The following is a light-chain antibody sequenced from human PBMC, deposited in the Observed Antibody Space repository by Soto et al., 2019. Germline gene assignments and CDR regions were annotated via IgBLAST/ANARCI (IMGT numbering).Light chain of an antibody. V-gene: IGKV1-39*01. CDR3: QQAYSSPSRT. CDR2: AAS. J-gene: IGKJ2*01. CDR1: QNITTF. Sequence: DIQMTQSPSSLSASVGDRVTISCRASQNITTFLHWYQQITGKAPTLLIYAASTLQAGVPSRFTGSGSGTAFTLTISSLQPEDSATYYCQQAYSSPSRTFGQGTTLEIK.